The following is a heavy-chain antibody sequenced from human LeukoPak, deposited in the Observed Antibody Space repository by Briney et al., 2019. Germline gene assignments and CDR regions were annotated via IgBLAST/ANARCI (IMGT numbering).Heavy chain of an antibody. Sequence: SETLSLTCTVSGDSISGYYWSWIRQPPGKGLEWIGEINHSGSTNYNPSLKSRVTISVDTSKNQFSLKLSSVTAADTAVYYCARVGGIRGGQYFDYWGQGTLVTVSS. CDR1: GDSISGYY. J-gene: IGHJ4*02. CDR2: INHSGST. D-gene: IGHD3-10*01. V-gene: IGHV4-34*01. CDR3: ARVGGIRGGQYFDY.